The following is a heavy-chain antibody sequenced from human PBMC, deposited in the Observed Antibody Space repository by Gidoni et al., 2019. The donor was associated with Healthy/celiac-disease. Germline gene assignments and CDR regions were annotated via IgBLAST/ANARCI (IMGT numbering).Heavy chain of an antibody. Sequence: EVQLVESGGGLVQPGRSLRLSCAASGFTFDDYAMHWVRHAPGKGLEWVSGISWNSGSIGYADSVKGRFTISRDNAKNSLYLQMNSLRAEDTALYYCAKDMRFGVFGWDAFDIWGQGTMVTVSS. CDR2: ISWNSGSI. V-gene: IGHV3-9*01. CDR3: AKDMRFGVFGWDAFDI. D-gene: IGHD3-3*01. CDR1: GFTFDDYA. J-gene: IGHJ3*02.